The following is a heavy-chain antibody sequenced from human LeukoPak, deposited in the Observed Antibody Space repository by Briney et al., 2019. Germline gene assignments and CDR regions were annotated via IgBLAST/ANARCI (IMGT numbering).Heavy chain of an antibody. V-gene: IGHV3-20*04. J-gene: IGHJ4*02. CDR2: INWNGGST. D-gene: IGHD3-22*01. CDR3: ARVGGPQYYYDSSGYTASYFDY. CDR1: GFTFSNAW. Sequence: GGSLRLSCAASGFTFSNAWMSWIRQAPGKGLEWVSGINWNGGSTGYADSVKGRFTISRDNAKNSLYLQMNSLRAEDTALYYCARVGGPQYYYDSSGYTASYFDYWGQGTLVTVSS.